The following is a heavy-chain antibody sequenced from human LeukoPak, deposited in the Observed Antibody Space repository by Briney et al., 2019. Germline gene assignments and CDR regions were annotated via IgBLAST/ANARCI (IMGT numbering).Heavy chain of an antibody. CDR3: ARDARLHYYFDY. J-gene: IGHJ4*02. CDR2: FYTSGST. D-gene: IGHD6-25*01. V-gene: IGHV4-4*07. Sequence: SETLSLTCTVSGGSISSYNWSWIRQPAGKGLEWIGRFYTSGSTNYNPSLKSRVTMSIDTSKNQFSLKLSSVTAADTAVCYCARDARLHYYFDYWGQGTLGTVSS. CDR1: GGSISSYN.